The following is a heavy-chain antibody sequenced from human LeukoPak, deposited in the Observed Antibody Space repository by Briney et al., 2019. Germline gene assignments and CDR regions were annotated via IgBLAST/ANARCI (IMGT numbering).Heavy chain of an antibody. D-gene: IGHD3-22*01. J-gene: IGHJ4*02. CDR3: VRAPPYYYDSSGYYTGYYFDN. V-gene: IGHV3-7*01. CDR1: GFSFRMYW. Sequence: AGSLRLSCAASGFSFRMYWMSWVRQAPGKGLEWVAKIKQDGSEKHDVVSVKGRFTISRDNDEDSLYLQMNSLRAEDTAVYYCVRAPPYYYDSSGYYTGYYFDNWGQGTLVTVSS. CDR2: IKQDGSEK.